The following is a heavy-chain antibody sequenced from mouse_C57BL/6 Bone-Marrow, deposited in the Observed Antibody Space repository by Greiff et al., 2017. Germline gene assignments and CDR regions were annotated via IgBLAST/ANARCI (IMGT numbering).Heavy chain of an antibody. V-gene: IGHV1-26*01. J-gene: IGHJ4*01. Sequence: EVQLQQSGPELVKPGASVKISCKASGYTFTDYYMNWVKQSHGKSLEWIGDINPNNGGTSYNQKFKGKATLTVDKSSSTAYMELRSLTSEDSAVYYCAREDGSEYYYARDYWGQGTSVTVSS. CDR3: AREDGSEYYYARDY. D-gene: IGHD1-1*02. CDR1: GYTFTDYY. CDR2: INPNNGGT.